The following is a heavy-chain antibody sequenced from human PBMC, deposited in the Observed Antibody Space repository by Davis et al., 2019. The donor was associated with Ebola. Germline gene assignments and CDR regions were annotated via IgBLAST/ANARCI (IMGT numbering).Heavy chain of an antibody. CDR1: GFTFSGYE. D-gene: IGHD3/OR15-3a*01. Sequence: GESLKISCAASGFTFSGYEMNWVRQPPGKGLEWVSYISSSGSTIYYAESVKGRFTISRDNAKNSLYLQLNSLRAEDTAVYYCARARTYYYGMDVWGQGTTVNVSS. CDR2: ISSSGSTI. J-gene: IGHJ6*02. V-gene: IGHV3-48*03. CDR3: ARARTYYYGMDV.